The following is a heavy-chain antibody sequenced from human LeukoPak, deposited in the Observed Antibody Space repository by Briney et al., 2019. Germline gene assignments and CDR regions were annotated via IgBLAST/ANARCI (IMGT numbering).Heavy chain of an antibody. J-gene: IGHJ6*02. Sequence: PSETLSLTCAVYGGSFSGYYWSLIRQPPGKGLEWIGEINHSGSTNYNPSLKSRVTISVDTSKNQFSLKLSSVTAADTAVYYCARGITIFGVVHYGMDVWGQGTTVTVSS. CDR1: GGSFSGYY. CDR3: ARGITIFGVVHYGMDV. D-gene: IGHD3-3*01. CDR2: INHSGST. V-gene: IGHV4-34*01.